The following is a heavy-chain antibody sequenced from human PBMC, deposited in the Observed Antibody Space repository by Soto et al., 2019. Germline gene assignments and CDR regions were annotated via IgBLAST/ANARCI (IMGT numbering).Heavy chain of an antibody. V-gene: IGHV1-69*13. D-gene: IGHD5-12*01. J-gene: IGHJ4*02. CDR3: ARVNVEMATDPYYFDY. CDR2: IIPIFGTA. CDR1: GCTFSSSA. Sequence: SLVKVSCKAAGCTFSSSAISLVRQAPGQGLEWMGGIIPIFGTANYAQKFQGRVTITADESTSTAYMELSSLRSEDTAVYYCARVNVEMATDPYYFDYWGQGTLVTVSS.